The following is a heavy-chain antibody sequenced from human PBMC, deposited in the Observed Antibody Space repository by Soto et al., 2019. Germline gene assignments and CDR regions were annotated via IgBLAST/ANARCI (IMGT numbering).Heavy chain of an antibody. J-gene: IGHJ4*02. CDR3: ARGPDDSDVPRWDY. Sequence: QVQLVQSGAEVRKPGASVRLSCATSGYNFNQYYIHWVRQAPGKGLEWMGIINPRGGTTEYAHKFRGRVTVTGDTSTRTAYMELSSLRSEDTAVYFCARGPDDSDVPRWDYWGQGTLITVSS. CDR1: GYNFNQYY. V-gene: IGHV1-46*02. CDR2: INPRGGTT. D-gene: IGHD4-17*01.